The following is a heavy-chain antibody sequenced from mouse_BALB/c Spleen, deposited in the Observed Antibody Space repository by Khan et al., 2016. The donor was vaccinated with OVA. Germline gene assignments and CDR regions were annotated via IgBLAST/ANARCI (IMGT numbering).Heavy chain of an antibody. CDR1: GYTFTDYY. D-gene: IGHD1-2*01. CDR2: ISPGSGDT. V-gene: IGHV1-77*01. Sequence: QFQLQQSGAELARPGASVKLSCKASGYTFTDYYINWVKQRTGQGLEWIGEISPGSGDTYYNERFKGKATLTADNSSSTAYMQLSSLTAEASAGYCCARRNYFGYTVAYWGQGTLVTVSA. CDR3: ARRNYFGYTVAY. J-gene: IGHJ3*01.